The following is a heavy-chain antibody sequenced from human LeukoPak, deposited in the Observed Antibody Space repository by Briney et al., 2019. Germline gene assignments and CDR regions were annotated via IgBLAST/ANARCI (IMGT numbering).Heavy chain of an antibody. V-gene: IGHV3-43D*03. CDR3: AKDRGGSGGSCYDY. CDR1: GFTFDDYA. J-gene: IGHJ4*02. D-gene: IGHD2-15*01. CDR2: ISWDGGST. Sequence: GGSLRLSCAASGFTFDDYAMHWVRQAPGKCLEWVSLISWDGGSTYYADSVKGRFTISRDNSKNSLYLQMNSLRAEDTALYYCAKDRGGSGGSCYDYWGQGTLVTVSS.